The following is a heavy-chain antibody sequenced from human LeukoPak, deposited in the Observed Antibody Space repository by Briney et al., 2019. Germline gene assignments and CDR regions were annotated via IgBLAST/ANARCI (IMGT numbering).Heavy chain of an antibody. CDR1: GGSFSGYY. J-gene: IGHJ3*02. CDR3: ARLKLPGAFDI. V-gene: IGHV4-34*01. CDR2: INHSGST. Sequence: SETLSLTCAVYGGSFSGYYWSWIRQPPGKGLEWIGEINHSGSTNYNPSLKSRVTISVDTSKNQFSLKLSSVTAADTAVYYCARLKLPGAFDIWGQGTMVTVSS. D-gene: IGHD6-6*01.